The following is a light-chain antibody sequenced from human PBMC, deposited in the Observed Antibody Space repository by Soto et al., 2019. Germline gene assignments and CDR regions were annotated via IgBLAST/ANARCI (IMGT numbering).Light chain of an antibody. CDR2: DVS. CDR1: TSYVGTYIY. Sequence: QSALIQPRSVSGSPGQSVTISCSGITSYVGTYIYVSWYQHHPGKAPRFLIYDVSKRPSGVPDRFSGSKTGNTASLTISGLQAEDEADYYCCSSPGSYTSLVFGGGTKLTVL. J-gene: IGLJ2*01. CDR3: CSSPGSYTSLV. V-gene: IGLV2-11*01.